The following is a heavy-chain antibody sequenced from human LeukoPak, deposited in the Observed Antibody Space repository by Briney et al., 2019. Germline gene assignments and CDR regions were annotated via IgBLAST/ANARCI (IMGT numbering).Heavy chain of an antibody. D-gene: IGHD2-2*01. CDR2: ISAYNGNT. Sequence: ASVKVSCKASGYTFTSYGISWVRQAPGQGLEWMGWISAYNGNTNYAQKLQGRVTMTTDTSTSTAYMELRSLRSDDTAVYYCARVGGIVVVPAAPGDAFDIWGQGTMVTVSS. CDR3: ARVGGIVVVPAAPGDAFDI. CDR1: GYTFTSYG. V-gene: IGHV1-18*01. J-gene: IGHJ3*02.